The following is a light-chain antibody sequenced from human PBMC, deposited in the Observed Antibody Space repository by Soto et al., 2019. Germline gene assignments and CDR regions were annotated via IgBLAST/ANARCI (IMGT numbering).Light chain of an antibody. CDR2: LTS. J-gene: IGKJ5*01. Sequence: SGCSQSTATLSSFPGGRVTLSRRASQAVNTRLAWYQHKPGQAPRLLIYLTSNRAAGIPARFSGSGSGTDFTLTISGLEPEDFAVYYCQQYGSSPLISFGQGTRLEIK. CDR1: QAVNTR. V-gene: IGKV3-20*01. CDR3: QQYGSSPLIS.